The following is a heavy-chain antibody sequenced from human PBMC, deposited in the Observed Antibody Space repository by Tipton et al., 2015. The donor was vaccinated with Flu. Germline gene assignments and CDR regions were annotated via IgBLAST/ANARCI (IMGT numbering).Heavy chain of an antibody. Sequence: SLRLSCAASGFTFSSYDMHWVRQATGKGLEWVSAIGTAGDTYYPGSVKGRFTISRESAKNSLYLQMNSLGAGDTAVYYCARGRTRGFDPWGQGTLVTVSS. J-gene: IGHJ5*02. CDR1: GFTFSSYD. CDR3: ARGRTRGFDP. V-gene: IGHV3-13*01. CDR2: IGTAGDT.